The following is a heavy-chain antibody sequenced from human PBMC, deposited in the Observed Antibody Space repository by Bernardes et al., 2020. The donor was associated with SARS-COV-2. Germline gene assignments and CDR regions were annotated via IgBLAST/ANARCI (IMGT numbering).Heavy chain of an antibody. D-gene: IGHD3-3*01. CDR3: ARDYDFWSGPAD. Sequence: ASVKVSCKASGYTFTNYDINWVRQATGQGLEWMGWMNPNSGNTGYAQKFQGRVTMTRDTSISTAYMELSSLTSEDTAVYYCARDYDFWSGPADWGQGTLVTVSS. V-gene: IGHV1-8*01. J-gene: IGHJ4*02. CDR1: GYTFTNYD. CDR2: MNPNSGNT.